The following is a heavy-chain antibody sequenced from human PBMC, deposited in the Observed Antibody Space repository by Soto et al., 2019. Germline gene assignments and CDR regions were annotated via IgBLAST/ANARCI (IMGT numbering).Heavy chain of an antibody. CDR3: ERHAVWVTSYPDY. V-gene: IGHV5-51*01. CDR2: IYPGDSDT. D-gene: IGHD3-16*01. J-gene: IGHJ4*02. Sequence: PGESLKISCEGSGYSFTSYWIGWVRQMPGKGLEWMGIIYPGDSDTRYSPSFQGQVTISADKSISTAYLQWDSLKASDTAMYYCERHAVWVTSYPDYWGQGTLVTVSS. CDR1: GYSFTSYW.